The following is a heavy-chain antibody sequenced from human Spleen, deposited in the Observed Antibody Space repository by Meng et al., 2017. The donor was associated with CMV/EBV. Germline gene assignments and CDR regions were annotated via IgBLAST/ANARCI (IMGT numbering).Heavy chain of an antibody. CDR3: ARGRSIAARSFWAFDI. Sequence: ASVKVSCKASGYTFTSYGISWVRQAPGQGLEWMGWISAYNGNTNYAQKLQGRVTMTTDTSTSTAYLATAYMELSSLRSEDTAVYYCARGRSIAARSFWAFDIWGPGTMVTVSS. D-gene: IGHD6-6*01. V-gene: IGHV1-18*01. CDR1: GYTFTSYG. CDR2: ISAYNGNT. J-gene: IGHJ3*02.